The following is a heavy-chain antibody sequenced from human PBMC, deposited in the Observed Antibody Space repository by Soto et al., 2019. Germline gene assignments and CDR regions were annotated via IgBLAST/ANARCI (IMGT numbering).Heavy chain of an antibody. Sequence: QVQLHQWGAGLLKPSETLSLTCAVYGGSFSGSYWNWIRQPPGKGLEWIGEINHSGSTNYSPSLKSRVTISLDTSKNQFSLKVSSVTAADTAVYYCARSAQMVYAIPTYYFDYWGQGALVTVSS. CDR3: ARSAQMVYAIPTYYFDY. CDR2: INHSGST. J-gene: IGHJ4*02. D-gene: IGHD2-8*01. CDR1: GGSFSGSY. V-gene: IGHV4-34*01.